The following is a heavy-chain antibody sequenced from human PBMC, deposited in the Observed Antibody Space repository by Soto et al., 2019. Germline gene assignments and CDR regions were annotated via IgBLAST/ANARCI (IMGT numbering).Heavy chain of an antibody. V-gene: IGHV3-30*18. CDR3: AKDRVGGTFYTPLGF. CDR2: NTYDGSNK. J-gene: IGHJ4*02. Sequence: SGGSLRLSCQASGFNFDNYGMHWVRQAPGKGLEWVAVNTYDGSNKYYADSVKGRFTISRDNSKNTLSLHLNTLKPEDTAVYHCAKDRVGGTFYTPLGFWGQGTLVTVSS. D-gene: IGHD1-7*01. CDR1: GFNFDNYG.